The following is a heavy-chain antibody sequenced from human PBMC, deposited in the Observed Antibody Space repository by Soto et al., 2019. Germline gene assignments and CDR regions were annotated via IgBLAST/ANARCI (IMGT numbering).Heavy chain of an antibody. J-gene: IGHJ2*01. CDR2: INPKSGGT. CDR3: ARDYCGGDCPGIWYFDL. Sequence: QVQLVQSGAEVKKPGASVKVSCKASGYTFTDYWIHWVRQAPGQGLEGMGWINPKSGGTNYAQKFQGWVTMARDTSISTAYLDLSRLTSDDTAMYYCARDYCGGDCPGIWYFDLWGRGTLVTVSS. CDR1: GYTFTDYW. V-gene: IGHV1-2*04. D-gene: IGHD2-21*01.